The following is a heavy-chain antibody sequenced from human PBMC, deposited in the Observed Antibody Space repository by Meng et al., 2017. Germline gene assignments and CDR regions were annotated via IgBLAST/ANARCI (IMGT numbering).Heavy chain of an antibody. V-gene: IGHV5-51*01. Sequence: KVSCKGSGYSITSYWIGWVRQMPGKGLEWMGIIYPGDSDTRYSPSFQGQVTISADKSISTAYLQWSSLKASDTAMYYCARVGATTVYYFDYWGQGTLVTVSS. CDR3: ARVGATTVYYFDY. J-gene: IGHJ4*02. D-gene: IGHD1-26*01. CDR1: GYSITSYW. CDR2: IYPGDSDT.